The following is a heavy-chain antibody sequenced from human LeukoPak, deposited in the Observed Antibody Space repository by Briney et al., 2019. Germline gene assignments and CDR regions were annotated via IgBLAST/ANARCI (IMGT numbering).Heavy chain of an antibody. CDR2: NNQ. CDR1: GFTFSAYG. D-gene: IGHD4-23*01. Sequence: GGSLRLSCAASGFTFSAYGIHWVRQAPGKGLEWVAGNNQYNVESVKGRFTISRDSSKNTVYLQMNSLAVEDTAVYYCARDPPRVRNSRGDGFDVWGQGTTVTVSS. V-gene: IGHV3-33*08. J-gene: IGHJ6*02. CDR3: ARDPPRVRNSRGDGFDV.